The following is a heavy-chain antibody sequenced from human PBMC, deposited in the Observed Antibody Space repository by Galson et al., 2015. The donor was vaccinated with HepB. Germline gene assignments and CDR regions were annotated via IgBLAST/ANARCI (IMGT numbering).Heavy chain of an antibody. V-gene: IGHV3-30-3*01. D-gene: IGHD2/OR15-2a*01. J-gene: IGHJ4*02. CDR2: IAYGGSNK. Sequence: SLRLSCAASGFTFSSYAMHWVRQAPGKGLEWVAVIAYGGSNKYYADSVKGRFTISRDNSKNTLYLQMNSLRAEDTAVYYCARDSMGPLGYWGQGTLVTVSS. CDR1: GFTFSSYA. CDR3: ARDSMGPLGY.